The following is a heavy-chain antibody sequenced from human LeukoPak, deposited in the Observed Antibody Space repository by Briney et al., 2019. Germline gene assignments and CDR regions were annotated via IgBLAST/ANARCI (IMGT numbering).Heavy chain of an antibody. CDR2: VYHSGLT. CDR1: GGSISGADYY. D-gene: IGHD5-18*01. Sequence: PSETLSLTCTVSGGSISGADYYWSWIRQPPGKGLEWIGYVYHSGLTYYNPSLKSRVTISVDTSRNQFSLKLNSVTAADTAVYYCARSRSGYSYDHAAFDIWGQGTMVTVSS. J-gene: IGHJ3*02. V-gene: IGHV4-30-4*02. CDR3: ARSRSGYSYDHAAFDI.